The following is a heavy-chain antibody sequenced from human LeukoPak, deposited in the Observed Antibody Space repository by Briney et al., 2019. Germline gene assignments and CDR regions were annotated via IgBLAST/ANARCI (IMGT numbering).Heavy chain of an antibody. CDR1: GFTFSSYS. CDR3: ARAMLLWFGELSTFDN. J-gene: IGHJ4*02. Sequence: GGSLRLSCAASGFTFSSYSMNWVRQAPGKGLEWVSSISSSSSYIYYADSVKGRFTISRDNAKNSLYLQMNSLRAEDTAVYYCARAMLLWFGELSTFDNWGQGTLVTVSS. CDR2: ISSSSSYI. D-gene: IGHD3-10*01. V-gene: IGHV3-21*01.